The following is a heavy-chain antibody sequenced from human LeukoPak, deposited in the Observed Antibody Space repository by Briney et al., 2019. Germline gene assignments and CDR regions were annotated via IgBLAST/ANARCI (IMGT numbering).Heavy chain of an antibody. CDR1: GGSFSGYY. D-gene: IGHD6-25*01. V-gene: IGHV4-34*01. J-gene: IGHJ4*02. CDR2: INHSGST. CDR3: ARVGRDVWQRPYFDY. Sequence: PSETLSLTCAVYGGSFSGYYWSWIRQPPGKGLEWIGEINHSGSTNYNPSLKSRVTISVDTSKNQFSLKLSSVTAADTAVYYCARVGRDVWQRPYFDYWGQGTLVTVSS.